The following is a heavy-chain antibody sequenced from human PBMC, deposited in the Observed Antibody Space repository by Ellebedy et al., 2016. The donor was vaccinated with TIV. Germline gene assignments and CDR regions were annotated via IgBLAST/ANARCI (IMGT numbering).Heavy chain of an antibody. V-gene: IGHV3-30*02. Sequence: PGGSLRLSCAASGFTFHSYGMHWVRQAPGKGLEWVTFIRYDGSDKYYADSVKGRFTVSRDNSKNTLTLQMNSRRLEDTAVYYCAKVLFAFGEFESPFDPWGQGTLVTVFS. D-gene: IGHD3-10*01. CDR3: AKVLFAFGEFESPFDP. J-gene: IGHJ5*02. CDR2: IRYDGSDK. CDR1: GFTFHSYG.